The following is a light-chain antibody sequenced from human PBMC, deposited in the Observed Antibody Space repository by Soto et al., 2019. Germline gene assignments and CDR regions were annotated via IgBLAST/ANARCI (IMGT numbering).Light chain of an antibody. Sequence: QSALTQPASVSGSPGQSIAISCTGSSSDIGDYNYVSWYQQHPGKAPNLMIYDVSNRPSGVSNRFSGSMSGNTASLTISGLQPEDEADYYCSSYTGSSTVVFGGGTKVTVL. V-gene: IGLV2-14*01. CDR2: DVS. CDR3: SSYTGSSTVV. J-gene: IGLJ2*01. CDR1: SSDIGDYNY.